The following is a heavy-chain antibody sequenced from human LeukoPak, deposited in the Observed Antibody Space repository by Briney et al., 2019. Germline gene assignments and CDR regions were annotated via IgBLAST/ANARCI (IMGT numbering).Heavy chain of an antibody. CDR3: TTMGSRLPILD. D-gene: IGHD2-8*01. J-gene: IGHJ4*02. V-gene: IGHV1-8*01. CDR1: RYSFSSYD. CDR2: MNPNSGNT. Sequence: ASVKVSCKASRYSFSSYDINWVRQATGQGLEWMGWMNPNSGNTGYAKKFQGRVTMTRHTSISTAYMELSSLTSGDTAVYFCTTMGSRLPILDWGQGTLVTVSS.